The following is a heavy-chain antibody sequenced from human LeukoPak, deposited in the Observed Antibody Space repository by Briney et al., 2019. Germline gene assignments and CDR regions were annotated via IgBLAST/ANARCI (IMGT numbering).Heavy chain of an antibody. J-gene: IGHJ4*02. D-gene: IGHD5-24*01. V-gene: IGHV1-69*02. CDR2: IIPILDIA. CDR3: ARSVKMPTIVH. CDR1: RGTFSSYT. Sequence: SVKVSCKASRGTFSSYTISWVRQAPGQGLEWMGRIIPILDIASYAQKFQGRVTITADKSPSTAYMELSSLRSDDTAIYYCARSVKMPTIVHWGQGTLVTVSS.